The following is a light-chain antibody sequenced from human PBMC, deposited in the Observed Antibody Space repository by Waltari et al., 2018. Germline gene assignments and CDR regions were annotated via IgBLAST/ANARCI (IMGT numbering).Light chain of an antibody. Sequence: QSALTQPPSASGSPGQSVPIPCTGTSMDVGGHEYVSWYQQHPGKPPKLMILEVTKRPSGVPDRCSGSKSGNTASLTVSGLQPEDEADYYCTSYAASNTLIFGGGTRLTVL. CDR1: SMDVGGHEY. CDR2: EVT. V-gene: IGLV2-8*01. J-gene: IGLJ2*01. CDR3: TSYAASNTLI.